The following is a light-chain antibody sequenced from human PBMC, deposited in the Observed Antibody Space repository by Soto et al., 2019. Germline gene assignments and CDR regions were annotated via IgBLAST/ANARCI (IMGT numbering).Light chain of an antibody. V-gene: IGLV2-23*01. J-gene: IGLJ2*01. CDR3: CSYAGSSALL. CDR1: STDVGSHDL. Sequence: QSALAQPASVSGSPGQSITISCTGISTDVGSHDLVSWYKHPPGKAPKLIIYEGSKRPSGVSNRFSGSKSGNTASLTISWLQAEDAADYYCCSYAGSSALLFGGGTKVTVL. CDR2: EGS.